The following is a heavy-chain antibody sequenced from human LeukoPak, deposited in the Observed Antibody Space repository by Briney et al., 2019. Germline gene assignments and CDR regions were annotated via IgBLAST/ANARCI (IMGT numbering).Heavy chain of an antibody. CDR2: IYHSGST. Sequence: SETLSLTCTVSGGSISSGGYYWSWIRQPPGKGLEWIGYIYHSGSTYYNPSLKSRVTISVDTSKNQFSLKLSSVTAADTAVYFCACLNGGTFDYWGQGALVTVSS. CDR3: ACLNGGTFDY. J-gene: IGHJ4*02. D-gene: IGHD2-15*01. V-gene: IGHV4-30-2*01. CDR1: GGSISSGGYY.